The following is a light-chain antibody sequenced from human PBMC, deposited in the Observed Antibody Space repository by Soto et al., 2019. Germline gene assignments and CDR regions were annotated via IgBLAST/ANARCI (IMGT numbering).Light chain of an antibody. Sequence: EVVLTQSPGTLSLSPGERVTLSCRASQSVASSYLAWYQQKPGRAPRLLFYSASSRATGIPGRFSGSGSGTDFTLTISRLEPEDFAVYYCHRFGSLPETFGQGTNVE. CDR1: QSVASSY. J-gene: IGKJ1*01. CDR2: SAS. V-gene: IGKV3-20*01. CDR3: HRFGSLPET.